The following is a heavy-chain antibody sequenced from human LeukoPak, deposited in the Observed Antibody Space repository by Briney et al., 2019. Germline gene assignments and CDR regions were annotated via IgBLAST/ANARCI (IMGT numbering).Heavy chain of an antibody. Sequence: PGGSLRLSCAASGFSFKDYNMHWVRQAPGKGLEWVAVITYDGSNKYYTDSVKGRFTISRDNSKNTLYLQMNSLRAEDTAVYYCARAFDIWGQGTMVTVSS. J-gene: IGHJ3*02. CDR2: ITYDGSNK. CDR1: GFSFKDYN. V-gene: IGHV3-30*03. CDR3: ARAFDI.